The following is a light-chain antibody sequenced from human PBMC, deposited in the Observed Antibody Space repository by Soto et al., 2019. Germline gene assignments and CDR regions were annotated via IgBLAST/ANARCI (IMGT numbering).Light chain of an antibody. V-gene: IGKV3D-15*01. J-gene: IGKJ2*01. CDR2: GAS. CDR3: QQYNIWPPLYT. Sequence: EIVLTQSPGTLSLSPGERATLSCRASQTVTSDYLAWYQQKPGQAPRLLIYGASDRATGIPVRFSGSGSGTEFTLTISSLQSEDFAVYYCQQYNIWPPLYTFGQGTKL. CDR1: QTVTSD.